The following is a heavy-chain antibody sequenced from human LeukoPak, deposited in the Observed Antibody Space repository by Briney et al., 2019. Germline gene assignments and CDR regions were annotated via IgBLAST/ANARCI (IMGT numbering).Heavy chain of an antibody. CDR1: GFTFSCYA. J-gene: IGHJ4*02. Sequence: GGSLTLSCAASGFTFSCYAMSWVRQAPGRGREWVSVISGSVGSTYYADSVTGGFTISGSNSMNTLYLQMTSLRAEDTAVYYCAKVATFFGVVTYYFVYWGQGTLVTVSS. CDR3: AKVATFFGVVTYYFVY. CDR2: ISGSVGST. D-gene: IGHD3-3*01. V-gene: IGHV3-23*01.